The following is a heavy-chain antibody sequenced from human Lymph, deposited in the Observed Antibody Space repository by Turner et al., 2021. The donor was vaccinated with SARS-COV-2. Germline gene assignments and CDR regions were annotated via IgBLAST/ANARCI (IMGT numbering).Heavy chain of an antibody. D-gene: IGHD3-3*01. CDR1: GFTLSNYA. V-gene: IGHV3-30-3*01. CDR2: ISYDGTNK. J-gene: IGHJ4*02. Sequence: QVQLVESGGGVVPPGRSLRLSCAASGFTLSNYAMHWVRQAPGKGLEWVAVISYDGTNKYYADSVKGRFTISRDNSKNTLYLQMNSLRSEDTAVYYCASNFWSAYRLDYWGQGTLVTVSS. CDR3: ASNFWSAYRLDY.